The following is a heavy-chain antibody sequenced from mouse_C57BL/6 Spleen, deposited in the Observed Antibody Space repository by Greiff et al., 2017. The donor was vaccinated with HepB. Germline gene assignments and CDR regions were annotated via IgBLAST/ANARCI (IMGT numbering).Heavy chain of an antibody. Sequence: VQLQQPGAELVRPGTSVKLSCKASGYTFTSYWMHWVKQRPGQGLEWIGVIDPSDSYTNYNQKFKGKATLTVDTSSSTAYMQLSSLTSEDSAVYYCARDEGYYYGSSVYAMDYWGQGTSVTVSS. J-gene: IGHJ4*01. V-gene: IGHV1-59*01. CDR3: ARDEGYYYGSSVYAMDY. CDR2: IDPSDSYT. D-gene: IGHD1-1*01. CDR1: GYTFTSYW.